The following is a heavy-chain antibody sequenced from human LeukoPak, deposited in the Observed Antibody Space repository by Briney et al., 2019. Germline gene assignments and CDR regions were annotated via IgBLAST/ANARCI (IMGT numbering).Heavy chain of an antibody. V-gene: IGHV4-59*01. CDR2: IYYSGTT. D-gene: IGHD6-13*01. CDR1: GGSISSYY. Sequence: SETLSLTCTVSGGSISSYYWSWIRQPLGKGLEWIGYIYYSGTTNYNPSLKSRVTISVDTSKNQFSLKLSSVTAADTAVYYCARGVYIAAAQYAYWGQGTLVTVSS. J-gene: IGHJ4*02. CDR3: ARGVYIAAAQYAY.